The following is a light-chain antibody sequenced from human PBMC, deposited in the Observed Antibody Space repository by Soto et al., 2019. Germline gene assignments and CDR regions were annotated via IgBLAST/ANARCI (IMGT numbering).Light chain of an antibody. J-gene: IGKJ1*01. CDR2: GAS. CDR3: QQYNNWPRT. Sequence: EIVLTQSPGTLSLSPGERATLSCRASQSVTSNYLAWYQQKPGQAPRLLVYGASNRATGIPARFSGSGSGTEFTLTINSLQSEDFAVYYCQQYNNWPRTFGQGTKVDTK. V-gene: IGKV3D-15*01. CDR1: QSVTSN.